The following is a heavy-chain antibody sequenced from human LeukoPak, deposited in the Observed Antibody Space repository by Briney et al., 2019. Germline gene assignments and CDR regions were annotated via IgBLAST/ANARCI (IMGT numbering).Heavy chain of an antibody. Sequence: GGSLRLSCAASGFTFSSYGMNWVRQAPGKGLEWVSYISSSGSTIYYADSVKGRFTISRDNAKNSLYLQMNSLRAEDTAVYYCAELGITMIGGVWGEGTTVTISS. CDR1: GFTFSSYG. J-gene: IGHJ6*04. D-gene: IGHD3-10*02. CDR3: AELGITMIGGV. CDR2: ISSSGSTI. V-gene: IGHV3-48*03.